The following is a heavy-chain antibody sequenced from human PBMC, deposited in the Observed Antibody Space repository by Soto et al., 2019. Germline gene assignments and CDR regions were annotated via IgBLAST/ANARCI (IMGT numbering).Heavy chain of an antibody. J-gene: IGHJ3*02. CDR1: GYTFTSYG. CDR2: ISAYNGNA. D-gene: IGHD1-26*01. V-gene: IGHV1-18*01. Sequence: ASVKVSCKASGYTFTSYGISWVRQAPGQGLEWMGWISAYNGNANYAQKLQGRVTMTTDTSTSTAYMELRSLRSDDTAVYYCAREGGSYDPPAFDIWGQGTMVTVSS. CDR3: AREGGSYDPPAFDI.